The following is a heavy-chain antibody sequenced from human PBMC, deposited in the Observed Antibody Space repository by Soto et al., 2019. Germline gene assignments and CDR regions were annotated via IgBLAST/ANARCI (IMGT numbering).Heavy chain of an antibody. CDR1: GGSISSYY. Sequence: NPSETRSLTCTVSGGSISSYYWSWIRQPPGKGLEWLGYIYYSGSTNYNPSLKSRVTISVDTSKNQFSLKLSSVTAAAAAVYYCAGRGYSYGPFDYWGQGTLVTVSS. CDR3: AGRGYSYGPFDY. V-gene: IGHV4-59*01. J-gene: IGHJ4*02. CDR2: IYYSGST. D-gene: IGHD5-18*01.